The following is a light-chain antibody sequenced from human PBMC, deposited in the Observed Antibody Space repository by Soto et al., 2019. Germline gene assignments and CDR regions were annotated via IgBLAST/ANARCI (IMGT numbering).Light chain of an antibody. J-gene: IGKJ2*01. V-gene: IGKV2-30*01. Sequence: EVVMTQSPLSLPVTLGQPASISCRSSQSLAYIDGNTYLSWFQQRPGQTPRRLIYKVSNRESGVPDRYSRSGSGTDFTLKISRVEAEDVGVYYCMQCTHWPPYTFGQGTRLEIK. CDR1: QSLAYIDGNTY. CDR2: KVS. CDR3: MQCTHWPPYT.